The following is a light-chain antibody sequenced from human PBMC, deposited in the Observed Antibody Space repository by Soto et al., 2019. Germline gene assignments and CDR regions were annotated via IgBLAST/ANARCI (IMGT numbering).Light chain of an antibody. CDR2: DAS. CDR1: QSIGTW. Sequence: IELTQSPSTLSASVGVTVTIPCRASQSIGTWLAWYQQKPGKPPNILIYDASNLASGVPSRFSGIRSGTEFTLPISRLQPDDFETYYCQQYNTSPWTFGQGTKVDIK. V-gene: IGKV1-5*01. J-gene: IGKJ1*01. CDR3: QQYNTSPWT.